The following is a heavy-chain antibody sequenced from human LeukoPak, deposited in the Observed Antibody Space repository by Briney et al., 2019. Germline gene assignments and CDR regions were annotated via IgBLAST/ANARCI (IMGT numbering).Heavy chain of an antibody. J-gene: IGHJ4*02. CDR2: IYYGGST. CDR3: AGGTGEGGQWLVQTIHFDY. V-gene: IGHV4-59*01. CDR1: GGSLSSYY. Sequence: SETLSLTCTHPGGSLSSYYWSCIRQPPQKGREWSGHIYYGGSTNYYASLKSRVTISVDPCKNQFFLKLGSVTAADKAVDYCAGGTGEGGQWLVQTIHFDYWGQGTLVSVSS. D-gene: IGHD6-19*01.